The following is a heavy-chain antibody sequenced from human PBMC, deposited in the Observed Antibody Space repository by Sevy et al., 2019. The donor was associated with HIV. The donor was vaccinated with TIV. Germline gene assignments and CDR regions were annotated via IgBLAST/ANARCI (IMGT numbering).Heavy chain of an antibody. CDR1: GGSISSYY. CDR2: IYYSGST. CDR3: AREGYYGSGSYYFHYGMDV. V-gene: IGHV4-59*01. Sequence: SETLSLTCTVSGGSISSYYWNWIRQPPGKGVEWIGHIYYSGSTNYNPSLRSRVTISVDTSKNQFSLKLSSVTAADTAVYYCAREGYYGSGSYYFHYGMDVWGQGTTVTVSS. J-gene: IGHJ6*02. D-gene: IGHD3-10*01.